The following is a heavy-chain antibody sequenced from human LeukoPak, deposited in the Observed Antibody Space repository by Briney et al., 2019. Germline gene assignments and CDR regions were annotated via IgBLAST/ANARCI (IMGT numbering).Heavy chain of an antibody. CDR1: GFTFSSYA. D-gene: IGHD3-22*01. Sequence: GGSLRLSCAASGFTFSSYAMSWVRQAPGKGLEWVSAISGSGGSTYYADSVKGRFTISRDNSKNTLYLQMNSLRAEDTAVYYCARATDYYDSSGHDYWGQGTLVTVSS. CDR2: ISGSGGST. CDR3: ARATDYYDSSGHDY. J-gene: IGHJ4*02. V-gene: IGHV3-23*01.